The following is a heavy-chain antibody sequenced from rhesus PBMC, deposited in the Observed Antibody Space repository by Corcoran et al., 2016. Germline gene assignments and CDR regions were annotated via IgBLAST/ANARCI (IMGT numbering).Heavy chain of an antibody. CDR3: ARRPHYGNFDY. Sequence: QVTLKESGPALVKPTQTLPLTCTFSGFSISTHGIGVGWIRQPPGKALEWLALIYWDDDKYYSTSLKSRLTISKDTSKNQVVFTMTNMDPVDTATYFCARRPHYGNFDYWGQGVLVIVSS. CDR1: GFSISTHGIG. J-gene: IGHJ4*01. CDR2: IYWDDDK. V-gene: IGHV2-174*01. D-gene: IGHD4-29*01.